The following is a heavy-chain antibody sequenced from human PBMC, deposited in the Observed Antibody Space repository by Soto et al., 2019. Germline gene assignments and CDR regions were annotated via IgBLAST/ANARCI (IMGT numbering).Heavy chain of an antibody. V-gene: IGHV1-46*01. CDR2: INPSGDST. Sequence: QVQLVQSGAEVKKPGASVKVSCKASGYTFTSYYMHWVRQAPGQGLEWMGIINPSGDSTSYAQKFQGRVTMTRDTSTSTVYMELSSLRSEDTAVYYCARHDYGDYEFDYWGQGTLVTVSS. J-gene: IGHJ4*02. CDR1: GYTFTSYY. D-gene: IGHD4-17*01. CDR3: ARHDYGDYEFDY.